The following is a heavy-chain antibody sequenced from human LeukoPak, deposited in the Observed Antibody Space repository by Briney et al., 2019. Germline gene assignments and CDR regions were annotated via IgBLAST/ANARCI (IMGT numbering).Heavy chain of an antibody. D-gene: IGHD3-3*01. J-gene: IGHJ4*02. Sequence: IPSETLSLTCAVYGGSFSGYYWSWIRQPPGKGLEWIGEINHSGSTNYNPSLKSRVTISVDTSKNQFSLKLSSVTAADTAVYYCARALKYDFWSGYSYYFDYWGQGTLVTVSS. CDR2: INHSGST. CDR1: GGSFSGYY. CDR3: ARALKYDFWSGYSYYFDY. V-gene: IGHV4-34*01.